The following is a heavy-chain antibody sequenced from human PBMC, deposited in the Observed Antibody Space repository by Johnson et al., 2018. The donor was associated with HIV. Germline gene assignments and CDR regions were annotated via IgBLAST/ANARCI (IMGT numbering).Heavy chain of an antibody. CDR2: ISYDGSNR. J-gene: IGHJ3*02. D-gene: IGHD5-24*01. CDR1: EFTYSSYA. V-gene: IGHV3-30*14. Sequence: QVQLVESGGGVVQPGRSLRLSCVVSEFTYSSYAMHWVRQAPGKGLEWVAVISYDGSNRYYADSVKGRFTISRDNSKNTLYLQMNSLRAEDTAVYYCARACRDGYTCDAFDIWGQGTMVTVSS. CDR3: ARACRDGYTCDAFDI.